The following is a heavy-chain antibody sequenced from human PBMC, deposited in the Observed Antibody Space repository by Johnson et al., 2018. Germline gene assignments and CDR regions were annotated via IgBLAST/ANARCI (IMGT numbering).Heavy chain of an antibody. Sequence: VQLVQSGGGLVKPGGSLRLSCAASGFTFSSYSMNWVRQAPGKGLEWVGFIRSKAYGGTTEYAASVKGRFTISRDDSKSIAYLQMDSLRVEDTAVYYCPRGRGGTSFFDSWGRGTLVTVSS. CDR2: IRSKAYGGTT. J-gene: IGHJ4*02. CDR1: GFTFSSYS. CDR3: PRGRGGTSFFDS. V-gene: IGHV3-71*04. D-gene: IGHD2-2*01.